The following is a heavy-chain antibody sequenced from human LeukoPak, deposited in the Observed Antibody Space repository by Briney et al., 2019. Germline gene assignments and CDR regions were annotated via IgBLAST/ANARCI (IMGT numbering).Heavy chain of an antibody. J-gene: IGHJ4*02. CDR1: GFTFRSYA. D-gene: IGHD5-18*01. CDR2: IGGSGRST. CDR3: AKDPSDTAMVYFDY. V-gene: IGHV3-23*01. Sequence: PGGSLRLSCAASGFTFRSYAMSWVRQAPGKGLEWVSGIGGSGRSTYYADSVKGRFSISRDNSKNTLYLQMNSLRAEDTAVYYCAKDPSDTAMVYFDYWGQGTLVTVSS.